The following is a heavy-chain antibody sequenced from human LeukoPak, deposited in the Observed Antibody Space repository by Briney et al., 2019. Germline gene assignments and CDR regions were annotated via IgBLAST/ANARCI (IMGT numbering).Heavy chain of an antibody. J-gene: IGHJ4*02. V-gene: IGHV4-59*08. D-gene: IGHD5-18*01. Sequence: SETLSLTCTVSGGSISHSLWNWIRQPPGKGLEWIGCIYNTGTIDYNPSLKSRVTMSVDRSKNQFSLNLNSVTAADTAVYYCASGVDRAKTGYWGQGALVTVSS. CDR2: IYNTGTI. CDR3: ASGVDRAKTGY. CDR1: GGSISHSL.